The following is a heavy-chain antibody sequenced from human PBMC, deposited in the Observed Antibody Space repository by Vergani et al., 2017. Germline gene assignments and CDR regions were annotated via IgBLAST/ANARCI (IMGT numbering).Heavy chain of an antibody. CDR3: AREGGYCSSTSRDSTIFDY. J-gene: IGHJ4*02. V-gene: IGHV3-33*01. CDR2: IWYDGSNK. D-gene: IGHD2-2*02. Sequence: QVQLVESGGGVVQPGRSLRLSCAASGFTFSSYGMHWVRQAPGKGLEWVAVIWYDGSNKYYADSVKGRFTISRDNSKNTLYLQMNSLRAEDTAVYYCAREGGYCSSTSRDSTIFDYWGQGTLVTVSS. CDR1: GFTFSSYG.